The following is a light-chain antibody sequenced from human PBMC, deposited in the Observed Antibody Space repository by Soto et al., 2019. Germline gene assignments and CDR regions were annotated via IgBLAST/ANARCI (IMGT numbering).Light chain of an antibody. CDR2: GAS. Sequence: DIVLTQSPDSLTVSLGERATINCKSSQTVLYSPNNKNYLAWYQQKPGQAPRLLIYGASTRATGIPARFSGSGSGTEFTLTISSLQSEDFAVYYCQQYNNWPRTFGQGTKGDIK. J-gene: IGKJ1*01. CDR1: QTVLYSPNNKNY. CDR3: QQYNNWPRT. V-gene: IGKV4-1*01.